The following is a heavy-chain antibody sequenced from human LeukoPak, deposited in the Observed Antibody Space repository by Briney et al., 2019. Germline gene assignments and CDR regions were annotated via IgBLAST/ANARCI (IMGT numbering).Heavy chain of an antibody. Sequence: PGGSLRLSCAASGFTFSSYSMNWVRRAPGKGLKWVSSISSSSSYIYYADSVKGRFTISRDNAKNSLYLQMNSLRAEDRAVYYCARGLSAAGTGENFDYWGQGTLVTVSS. D-gene: IGHD6-13*01. V-gene: IGHV3-21*01. CDR2: ISSSSSYI. CDR1: GFTFSSYS. CDR3: ARGLSAAGTGENFDY. J-gene: IGHJ4*02.